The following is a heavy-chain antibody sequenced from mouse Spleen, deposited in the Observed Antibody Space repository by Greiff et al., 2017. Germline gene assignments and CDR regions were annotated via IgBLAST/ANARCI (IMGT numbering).Heavy chain of an antibody. CDR3: ARWGYYGSSLYAMDY. Sequence: QVHVKQPGAELVKPGASVKVSCKASGYTFTSYWMHWVKQRPGQGLEWIGRIHPSDSDTNYNQKFKGKATLTVDKSSSTAYMQLSSLTSEDSAVYYCARWGYYGSSLYAMDYWGQGTSVTVSS. V-gene: IGHV1-74*01. D-gene: IGHD1-1*01. CDR1: GYTFTSYW. J-gene: IGHJ4*01. CDR2: IHPSDSDT.